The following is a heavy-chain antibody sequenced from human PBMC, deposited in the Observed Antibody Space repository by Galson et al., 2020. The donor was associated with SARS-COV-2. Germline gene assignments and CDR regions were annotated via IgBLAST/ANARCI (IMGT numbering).Heavy chain of an antibody. CDR2: ISSSSKYI. D-gene: IGHD2-2*01. Sequence: NSGGSLRLSCDASGFTLSSYNMNWVRQAPKKGLEWVSFISSSSKYIYYADSVRGRFTISRDNARNPLYLQMNSLRVEDTAVYYCARGESCTSTSCRPVDYWGQGTVVTVSS. CDR1: GFTLSSYN. J-gene: IGHJ4*02. V-gene: IGHV3-21*01. CDR3: ARGESCTSTSCRPVDY.